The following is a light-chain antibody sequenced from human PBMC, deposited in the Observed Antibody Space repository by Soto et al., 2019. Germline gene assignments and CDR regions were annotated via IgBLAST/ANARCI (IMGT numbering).Light chain of an antibody. CDR3: QQSYSSTWT. CDR1: QNIDHH. Sequence: DIQMTQSPSSLSASVGDRVTITCRASQNIDHHLNWYQHKPGKAPKLLMDAASRMQSGVPSRFSGSGTGTEVTLSINSLQPEDFATYYCQQSYSSTWTFGQGTRVEVK. J-gene: IGKJ1*01. V-gene: IGKV1-39*01. CDR2: AAS.